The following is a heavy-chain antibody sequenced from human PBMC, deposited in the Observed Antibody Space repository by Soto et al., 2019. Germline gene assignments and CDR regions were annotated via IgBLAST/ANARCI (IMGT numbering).Heavy chain of an antibody. D-gene: IGHD3-22*01. CDR2: ISCCGGST. CDR1: GFTFCSYA. Sequence: GGSLRLSCSASGFTFCSYALSWVRQAPGEGLEWVSAISCCGGSTYYADSVKGRFTISRDNSKNTLYLQMNSLRAEDTAVYYCAKEPITTLDYWGQGTLVTVSS. CDR3: AKEPITTLDY. J-gene: IGHJ4*02. V-gene: IGHV3-23*01.